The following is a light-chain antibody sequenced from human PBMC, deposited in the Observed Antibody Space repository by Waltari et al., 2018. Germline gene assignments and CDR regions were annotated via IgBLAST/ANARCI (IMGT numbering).Light chain of an antibody. Sequence: EIVLTQSPGTLSLSPGERATLSCRASESVKGNYLVWYQQKPGQAPRVLIYGSSKRATGIPDRFSGSGSGRDFTLTISRLEPEDFATYYCQQSYSTWTFGQGTKVEIK. J-gene: IGKJ1*01. CDR1: ESVKGNY. V-gene: IGKV3-20*01. CDR3: QQSYSTWT. CDR2: GSS.